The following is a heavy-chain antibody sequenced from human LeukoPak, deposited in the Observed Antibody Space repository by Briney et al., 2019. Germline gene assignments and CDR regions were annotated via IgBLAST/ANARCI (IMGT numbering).Heavy chain of an antibody. CDR1: GGSISSHY. D-gene: IGHD1-14*01. Sequence: SETLSLTCSVSGGSISSHYWNWIRQPPGKGLEWIGYIYYRGSSNYNPSLKSRVTISVDTSNNRFSLKLTSVTAADTAVYYCAPEGGISLDYWGQGTLVTVSS. V-gene: IGHV4-59*11. CDR2: IYYRGSS. J-gene: IGHJ4*02. CDR3: APEGGISLDY.